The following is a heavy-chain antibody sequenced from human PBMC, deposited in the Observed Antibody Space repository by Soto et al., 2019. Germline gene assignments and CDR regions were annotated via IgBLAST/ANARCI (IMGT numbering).Heavy chain of an antibody. V-gene: IGHV1-69*06. CDR2: IIPIFGTA. J-gene: IGHJ5*02. CDR1: GGTFSSYA. CDR3: ARDRIEYCSSTSCYSGINWFDP. D-gene: IGHD2-2*01. Sequence: PAVKVSCKASGGTFSSYAISWVRQAPGQGLEWMGGIIPIFGTANYAQKFQGRVTITADKSTSTAYMELSSLRSEDTAVYYCARDRIEYCSSTSCYSGINWFDPWGQGTLVTVFS.